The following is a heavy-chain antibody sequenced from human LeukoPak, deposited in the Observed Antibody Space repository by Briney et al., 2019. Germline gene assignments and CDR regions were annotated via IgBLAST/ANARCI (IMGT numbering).Heavy chain of an antibody. CDR1: GGSISSYY. CDR3: ARQSISGSSLSYFDY. J-gene: IGHJ4*02. D-gene: IGHD3-22*01. V-gene: IGHV4-59*01. CDR2: IYDSGST. Sequence: PSETLSLTCTVSGGSISSYYWSWIRQPPGKGPEWIGNIYDSGSTNYNPSLKGRLTISVDTSKNQCSLKLSSVTAADTAVYYCARQSISGSSLSYFDYWGQGTLVNVSS.